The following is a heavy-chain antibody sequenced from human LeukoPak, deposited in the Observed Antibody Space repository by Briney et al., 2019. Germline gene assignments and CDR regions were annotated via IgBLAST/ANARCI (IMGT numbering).Heavy chain of an antibody. Sequence: GGSLRLSCAASGFTFSNYAMSWVRQAPGKGLEWVSAISGSGGSTYYADSMKGRFTISRDNSENTLYLQMNSLRAEDTAVYYCAKVVGSFDYWGQGTLVTVSS. CDR1: GFTFSNYA. V-gene: IGHV3-23*01. CDR3: AKVVGSFDY. D-gene: IGHD2-2*01. J-gene: IGHJ4*02. CDR2: ISGSGGST.